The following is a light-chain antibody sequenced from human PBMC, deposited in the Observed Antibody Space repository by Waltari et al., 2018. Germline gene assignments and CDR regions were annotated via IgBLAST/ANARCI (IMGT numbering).Light chain of an antibody. CDR3: SSYTSSLTLV. CDR1: SNDVGGYTY. Sequence: QSALTQPASVSGSPGQSITISCPGTSNDVGGYTYVSWYQQHPGKAPKLMIYDVSNRPSGVSNRFSGSKSGNTASLTISGLQAEDEADYYCSSYTSSLTLVFGGGTKLTVL. J-gene: IGLJ3*02. CDR2: DVS. V-gene: IGLV2-14*03.